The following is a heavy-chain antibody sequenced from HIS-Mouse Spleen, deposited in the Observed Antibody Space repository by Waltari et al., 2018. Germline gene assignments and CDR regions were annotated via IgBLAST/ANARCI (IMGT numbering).Heavy chain of an antibody. CDR1: AFTLSSLY. D-gene: IGHD6-19*01. CDR2: IYSGGST. J-gene: IGHJ3*02. V-gene: IGHV3-66*01. Sequence: EVQLVESGGGLVQPGGSLRPFCASPAFTLSSLYLRCVLQAPGKGLEWVSVIYSGGSTYYADSVKGRFTISRDNSKNTLYLQMNSLRAEDTAVYYCARGIAVAGRGAFDIWGQGTMVTVSS. CDR3: ARGIAVAGRGAFDI.